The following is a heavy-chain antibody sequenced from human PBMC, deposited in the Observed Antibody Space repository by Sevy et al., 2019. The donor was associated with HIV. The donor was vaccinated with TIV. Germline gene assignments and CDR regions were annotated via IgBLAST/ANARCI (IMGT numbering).Heavy chain of an antibody. D-gene: IGHD6-13*01. Sequence: GGSLRLSCAASGFTFSNAWMSWVRQAPGKGLEWVGRIKSKTDGGTTDYAAPVKGRFTISRDDSKNTLYLQMNSLKTEDTAVYYCTTDRVGQPLARNDYWGQGTLVTVSS. CDR2: IKSKTDGGTT. V-gene: IGHV3-15*01. J-gene: IGHJ4*02. CDR1: GFTFSNAW. CDR3: TTDRVGQPLARNDY.